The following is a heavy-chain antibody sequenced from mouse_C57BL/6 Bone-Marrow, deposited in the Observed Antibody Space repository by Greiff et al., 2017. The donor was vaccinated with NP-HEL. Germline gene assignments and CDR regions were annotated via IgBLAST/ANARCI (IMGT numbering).Heavy chain of an antibody. Sequence: VQLQASGAELARPGASVKLSCKASGYTFTSYGISWVKQRTGQGLAWIGEIIPSSGNTYYNEKLKGQATLTADKSSSTSYMALRILTSEDSAVYFCVNWDVFGYWGQGTTLTFSS. CDR3: VNWDVFGY. D-gene: IGHD4-1*01. CDR1: GYTFTSYG. J-gene: IGHJ2*01. V-gene: IGHV1-81*01. CDR2: IIPSSGNT.